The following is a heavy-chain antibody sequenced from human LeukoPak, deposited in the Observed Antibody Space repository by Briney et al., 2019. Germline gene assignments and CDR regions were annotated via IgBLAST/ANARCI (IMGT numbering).Heavy chain of an antibody. CDR2: INAGNGNT. CDR1: GYTFTSYA. CDR3: ASVGYSSSWYPYYHYMDV. V-gene: IGHV1-3*03. J-gene: IGHJ6*03. D-gene: IGHD6-13*01. Sequence: GASVKVSCKASGYTFTSYAMHWVRQAPGQRLEWMGWINAGNGNTKYSQEFQGRVTITRDTSASTAYMELSSLRSEDTAVYYCASVGYSSSWYPYYHYMDVWGKGTTVTISS.